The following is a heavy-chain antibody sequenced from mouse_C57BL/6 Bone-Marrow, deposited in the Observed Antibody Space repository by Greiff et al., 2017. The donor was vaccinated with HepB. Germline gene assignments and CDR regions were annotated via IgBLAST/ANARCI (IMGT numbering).Heavy chain of an antibody. V-gene: IGHV1-15*01. CDR3: TRQGGYDYDVDY. D-gene: IGHD2-4*01. CDR1: GYTFTDYE. J-gene: IGHJ2*01. Sequence: LVESGAELVRPGASVTLSCKASGYTFTDYEMHWVKQTPVHGLEWIGAIDPETGGTAYNQKFKGKAILTADKSSSTAYMELRSLTSEDSAVYYCTRQGGYDYDVDYWGQGTTLTVSS. CDR2: IDPETGGT.